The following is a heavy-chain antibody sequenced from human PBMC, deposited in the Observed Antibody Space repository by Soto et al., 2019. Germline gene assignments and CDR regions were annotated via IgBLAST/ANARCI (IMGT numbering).Heavy chain of an antibody. J-gene: IGHJ6*02. V-gene: IGHV1-69*01. CDR3: ARDLTMIVVVDYYGMDV. D-gene: IGHD3-22*01. Sequence: KVSCKASGGTFSSYAISWVRQAPGQGLEWMGGIIPIFGTANYAQKFQGRVTITADESTSTAYMELSSLRSEDTAVYYCARDLTMIVVVDYYGMDVWGQGTTVTVSS. CDR1: GGTFSSYA. CDR2: IIPIFGTA.